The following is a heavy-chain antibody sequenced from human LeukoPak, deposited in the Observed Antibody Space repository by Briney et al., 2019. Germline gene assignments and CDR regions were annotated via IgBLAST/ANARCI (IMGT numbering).Heavy chain of an antibody. V-gene: IGHV3-53*01. Sequence: LTGGSLRLSCAASGFTVSSNYMSWVHQAPGKGLEWVSVIYSGGSTYYADSVKGRFTISRDNSKNTLYLQMNSLRAEDTAVYFCARQLGYCSDGNCYFDYWGQGTLVTVS. D-gene: IGHD2-15*01. CDR2: IYSGGST. CDR3: ARQLGYCSDGNCYFDY. J-gene: IGHJ4*02. CDR1: GFTVSSNY.